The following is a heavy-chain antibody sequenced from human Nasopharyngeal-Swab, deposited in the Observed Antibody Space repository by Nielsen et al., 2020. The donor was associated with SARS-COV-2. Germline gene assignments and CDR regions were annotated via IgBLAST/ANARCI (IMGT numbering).Heavy chain of an antibody. CDR2: IKGDGSDK. CDR1: GFTFSRHW. V-gene: IGHV3-74*01. Sequence: GESLKISCAASGFTFSRHWMHWVRQAPGKGLAWVSRIKGDGSDKRYADSVRGRFTISRDDAKNSLYLQMNSLRDDDTAVYYCVSPLVDGTTHWGQGTLVTVSS. CDR3: VSPLVDGTTH. D-gene: IGHD2-21*01. J-gene: IGHJ4*02.